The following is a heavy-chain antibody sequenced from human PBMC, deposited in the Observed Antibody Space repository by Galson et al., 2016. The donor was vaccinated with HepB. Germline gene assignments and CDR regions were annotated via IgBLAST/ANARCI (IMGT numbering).Heavy chain of an antibody. CDR1: GISVSNNY. CDR2: IYSGGTT. D-gene: IGHD6-13*01. Sequence: SLRLSCAASGISVSNNYMIWVRQAPGKGLEWVSSIYSGGTTHYAESVKGRFTISRDSSKNTLYLQMNSLRAEDTAVYFCARDPNAAATGTWGWGQGTLVTVSS. J-gene: IGHJ4*02. V-gene: IGHV3-53*01. CDR3: ARDPNAAATGTWG.